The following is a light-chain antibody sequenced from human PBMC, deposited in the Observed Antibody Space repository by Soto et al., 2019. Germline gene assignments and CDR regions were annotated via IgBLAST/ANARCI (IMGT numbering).Light chain of an antibody. CDR1: SSDVGGYNY. J-gene: IGLJ1*01. CDR2: DGS. Sequence: QSVLTQPASVSGSPGQSITISCTGTSSDVGGYNYVSWYQQHPGKAPKLMIYDGSNRPSGVSNRFSGSKSGNTASLTISGLQAEDEADYYCSSYTSSSIPYVFGTGTKLTVL. CDR3: SSYTSSSIPYV. V-gene: IGLV2-14*01.